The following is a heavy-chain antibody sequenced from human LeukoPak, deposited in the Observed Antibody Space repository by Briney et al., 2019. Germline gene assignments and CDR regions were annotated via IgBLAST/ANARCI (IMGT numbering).Heavy chain of an antibody. J-gene: IGHJ4*02. D-gene: IGHD3-3*01. Sequence: ASVKVSCKASGYIFTGYYLHWVRQAPGQGLEWLGWIDPNSGDTDFAQNFQGRVTLTSDMSITTAYMELRSLRSDDTAVYYCAKNDGNYDDSWGQGSLVIVSS. V-gene: IGHV1-2*02. CDR3: AKNDGNYDDS. CDR1: GYIFTGYY. CDR2: IDPNSGDT.